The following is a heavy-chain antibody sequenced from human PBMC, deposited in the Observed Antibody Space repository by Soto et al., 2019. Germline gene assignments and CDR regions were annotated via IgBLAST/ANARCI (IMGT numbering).Heavy chain of an antibody. V-gene: IGHV1-69*08. CDR2: IIPILGIA. Sequence: QVQLVQSGAEVKKPGYSVKVSCKASGGTFSSYTISWVRQAPGQGLEWMGRIIPILGIANCAQKFQGRVTITADKSTSTAYMELSSLRSEDTTVYYCARDQDQLKEVHPYGMDVWGQGTTVTVSS. J-gene: IGHJ6*02. D-gene: IGHD1-1*01. CDR1: GGTFSSYT. CDR3: ARDQDQLKEVHPYGMDV.